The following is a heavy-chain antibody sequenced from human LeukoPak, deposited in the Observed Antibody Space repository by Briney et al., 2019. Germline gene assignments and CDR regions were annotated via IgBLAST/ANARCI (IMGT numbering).Heavy chain of an antibody. CDR1: ASTFRYYG. J-gene: IGHJ4*02. Sequence: PGMSLRLSCAASASTFRYYGMHWVRQAPGKGLEWVALIWNDGITEWYADSVQGRFTISRDNSKKTLYLQMNSLRAEDTAVYYCAKEVLRYFDWSRKDYWGQGTLVTVSS. CDR2: IWNDGITE. D-gene: IGHD3-9*01. CDR3: AKEVLRYFDWSRKDY. V-gene: IGHV3-33*06.